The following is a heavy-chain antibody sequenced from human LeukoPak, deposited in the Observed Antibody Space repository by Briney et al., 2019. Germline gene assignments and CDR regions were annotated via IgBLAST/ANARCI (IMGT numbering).Heavy chain of an antibody. D-gene: IGHD2-2*01. J-gene: IGHJ4*02. V-gene: IGHV3-21*01. Sequence: GGSLRLSCAASRFTFSSYSMNWVRQAPGKGLEWVSSISSSSSYIYYADSVKGRFTISRDNAKNSLYLQMNSLRAEDTAVYYCASVGYCSSTSCYGLTYFDYWGQGTLVTVSS. CDR3: ASVGYCSSTSCYGLTYFDY. CDR1: RFTFSSYS. CDR2: ISSSSSYI.